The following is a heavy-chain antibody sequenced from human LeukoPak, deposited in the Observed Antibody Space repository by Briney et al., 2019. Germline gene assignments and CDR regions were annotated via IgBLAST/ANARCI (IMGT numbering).Heavy chain of an antibody. CDR2: ISGSGGST. J-gene: IGHJ5*02. CDR1: GFTFSSYS. V-gene: IGHV3-23*01. Sequence: GGPLRLSCAASGFTFSSYSMNWVRQAPGKGLEWVSAISGSGGSTYYADSVKGRFTISRDNSKNTLYLQMDSLRAEDTAVYYCARDPCSGGSCYYNNWFDPWGQGTLVTVSS. D-gene: IGHD2-15*01. CDR3: ARDPCSGGSCYYNNWFDP.